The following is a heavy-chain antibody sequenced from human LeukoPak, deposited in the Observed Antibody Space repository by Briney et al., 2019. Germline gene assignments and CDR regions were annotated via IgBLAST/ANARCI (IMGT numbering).Heavy chain of an antibody. J-gene: IGHJ4*02. CDR3: ARDRERYYDSSGYFAY. CDR1: GFTFSNYA. Sequence: PGGSLRLSCAASGFTFSNYAMHWVRQAPGKGLEWVAVISYDGSDKYYADSVKGRFTVSRDNSKNRLYLQMNSLREDTAVYYCARDRERYYDSSGYFAYWGQGTLVTVSS. D-gene: IGHD3-22*01. CDR2: ISYDGSDK. V-gene: IGHV3-30*04.